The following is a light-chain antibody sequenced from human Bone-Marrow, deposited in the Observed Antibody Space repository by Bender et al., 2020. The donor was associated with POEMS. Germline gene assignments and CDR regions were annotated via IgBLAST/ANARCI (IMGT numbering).Light chain of an antibody. Sequence: QSVLTQPPSASGTPGQRVTISCSGSSSNIGTNPVNWYQQLPGTAPKLLIYINNQRPSGVPDRFSGSKSGTSASLAISGLQSEDEADYYCQAPDSSGSSRVFGGGTKLTVL. CDR2: INN. CDR3: QAPDSSGSSRV. CDR1: SSNIGTNP. J-gene: IGLJ3*02. V-gene: IGLV1-44*01.